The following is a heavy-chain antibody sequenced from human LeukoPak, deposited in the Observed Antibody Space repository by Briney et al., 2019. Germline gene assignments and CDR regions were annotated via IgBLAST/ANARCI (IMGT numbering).Heavy chain of an antibody. J-gene: IGHJ6*02. CDR3: AKSYSSAWYAYSMDV. Sequence: GGSLRLSCAASGFTFNTYAMSWVRQAPGKGLEWVSTISGSGGGTYYADSVKGRFTISRDNSKNTLYLQMNSLGAEDTAVYFCAKSYSSAWYAYSMDVWGQGTTVTVSS. D-gene: IGHD6-13*01. V-gene: IGHV3-23*01. CDR2: ISGSGGGT. CDR1: GFTFNTYA.